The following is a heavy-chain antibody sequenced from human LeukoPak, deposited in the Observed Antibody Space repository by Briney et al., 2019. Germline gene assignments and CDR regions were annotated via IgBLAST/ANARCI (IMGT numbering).Heavy chain of an antibody. Sequence: SETLSLTCTVSGGSLSGYYWGWIRQPPGKGLEWIGSISYSGSTNYNPSLKSRVTISVDTSKNQFSLRLSSVTAADTAVYYCARDMVGYDDAFDIWGQGTMVTVS. V-gene: IGHV4-38-2*02. J-gene: IGHJ3*02. CDR2: ISYSGST. CDR1: GGSLSGYY. CDR3: ARDMVGYDDAFDI. D-gene: IGHD5-12*01.